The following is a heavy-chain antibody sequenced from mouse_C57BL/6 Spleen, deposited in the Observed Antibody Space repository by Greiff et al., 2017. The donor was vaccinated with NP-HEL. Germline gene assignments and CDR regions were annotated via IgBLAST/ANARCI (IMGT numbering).Heavy chain of an antibody. Sequence: EVKVVESGEGLVKPGGSLKLSCAASGFTFSSYAMSWVRQTPEKRLEWVAYISSGGDYIYYADTVKGRFTISRDNARNTLYLQMSSLKSEDTAMYYCTRGDYDSYYFDYWGQGTTLTVSS. D-gene: IGHD2-4*01. CDR3: TRGDYDSYYFDY. V-gene: IGHV5-9-1*02. CDR1: GFTFSSYA. CDR2: ISSGGDYI. J-gene: IGHJ2*01.